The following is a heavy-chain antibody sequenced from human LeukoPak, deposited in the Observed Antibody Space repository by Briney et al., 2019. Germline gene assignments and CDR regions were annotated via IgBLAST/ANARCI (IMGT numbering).Heavy chain of an antibody. D-gene: IGHD2-2*01. J-gene: IGHJ6*02. V-gene: IGHV1-2*02. CDR2: INPNSGGT. CDR1: GYTFTGYY. Sequence: ASVKVSCKASGYTFTGYYMHWVRQAPGQGLEWMGWINPNSGGTNYAQKFQGRVTTTRDTSISTAYMELSRLRSDDTAVYYCARPQDIVVVGYGMDVWGQGTTVTVSS. CDR3: ARPQDIVVVGYGMDV.